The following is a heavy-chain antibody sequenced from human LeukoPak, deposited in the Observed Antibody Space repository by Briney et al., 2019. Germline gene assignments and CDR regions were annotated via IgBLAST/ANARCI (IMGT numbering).Heavy chain of an antibody. CDR1: GFTFDDYA. J-gene: IGHJ4*02. D-gene: IGHD3-22*01. CDR2: ISWNSGSI. CDR3: AKDTYHDSSGYYDY. V-gene: IGHV3-9*01. Sequence: GGSLRLSCAASGFTFDDYAMHWVRQAPGKGLEWVSGISWNSGSIGYADSVKGRFTISRDNAKNSLYLQMNSLRAEDTALYYCAKDTYHDSSGYYDYWGQGTLVTVSS.